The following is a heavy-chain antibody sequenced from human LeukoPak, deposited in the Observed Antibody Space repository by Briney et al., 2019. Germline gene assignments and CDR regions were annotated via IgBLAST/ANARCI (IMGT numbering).Heavy chain of an antibody. J-gene: IGHJ4*02. Sequence: GSISXGXYYWSWIRQHPGKGLEWIGYIYYSGSTYYNPSLKSRVTISVDTSKNQFSLKLSSVTAADTAVYYCARESRSITIFGVVSYYFDYWGQGTLVTVSS. CDR1: GSISXGXYY. D-gene: IGHD3-3*01. CDR2: IYYSGST. V-gene: IGHV4-31*02. CDR3: ARESRSITIFGVVSYYFDY.